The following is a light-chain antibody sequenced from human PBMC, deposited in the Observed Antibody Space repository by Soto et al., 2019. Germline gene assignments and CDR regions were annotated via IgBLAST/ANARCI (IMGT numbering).Light chain of an antibody. CDR3: QQSYSFPLT. CDR1: QSVTNY. Sequence: DIPMTQSPSSLSAFVGDRVTITCRASQSVTNYLSWYQQKSGKAPKLLIYSASSLQSGVPSRFSGSGSGTDFTLTISSLQPEDFAIYYCQQSYSFPLTFGGGTKVEIK. V-gene: IGKV1-39*01. J-gene: IGKJ4*01. CDR2: SAS.